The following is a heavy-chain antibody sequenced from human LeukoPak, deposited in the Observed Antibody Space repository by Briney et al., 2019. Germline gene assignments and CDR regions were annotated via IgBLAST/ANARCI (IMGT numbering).Heavy chain of an antibody. J-gene: IGHJ4*02. D-gene: IGHD1-26*01. Sequence: SETLSLTCTVSGGSISSYYLSWIRQPPGKGLEWIGYIYYSGSTNYNPSLKSRVTISVDTSKNQFSLRLSSVTAADTAVYYCARGGSPVPLYCGQGTLVTVSS. V-gene: IGHV4-59*01. CDR2: IYYSGST. CDR3: ARGGSPVPLY. CDR1: GGSISSYY.